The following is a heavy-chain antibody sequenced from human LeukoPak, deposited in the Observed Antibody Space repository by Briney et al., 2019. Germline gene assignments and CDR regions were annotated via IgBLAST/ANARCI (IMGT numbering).Heavy chain of an antibody. D-gene: IGHD3-22*01. CDR3: ARVGEKGDISDYYYYFDY. V-gene: IGHV4-59*01. J-gene: IGHJ4*02. CDR2: VFYSGST. Sequence: PSETLSLTCTVSGGSISHYYWSWIRQPPGKGLEWIGYVFYSGSTNYNPSLKSRVTISVDTSKNQFSLKLSSVTAADTAVYYCARVGEKGDISDYYYYFDYWGQGTLVTVSS. CDR1: GGSISHYY.